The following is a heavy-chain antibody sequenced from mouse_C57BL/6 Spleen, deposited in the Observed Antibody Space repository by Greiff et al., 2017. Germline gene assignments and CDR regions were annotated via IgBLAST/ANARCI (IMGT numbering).Heavy chain of an antibody. J-gene: IGHJ3*01. Sequence: EVKVEESGGGLVKPGGSLKLSCAASGFTFSSYAMSWVRQTPEKRLEWVATISDGGSYTYYPDNVKGRFTISRDNAKNNLYLQMSHLKSEDTAMXNCARDSSGYVWIAYWGARALVTVSA. CDR2: ISDGGSYT. CDR3: ARDSSGYVWIAY. CDR1: GFTFSSYA. D-gene: IGHD3-2*02. V-gene: IGHV5-4*01.